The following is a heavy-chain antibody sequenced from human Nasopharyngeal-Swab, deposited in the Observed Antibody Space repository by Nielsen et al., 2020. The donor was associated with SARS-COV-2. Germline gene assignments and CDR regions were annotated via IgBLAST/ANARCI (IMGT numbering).Heavy chain of an antibody. V-gene: IGHV3-66*01. J-gene: IGHJ3*02. CDR2: FYSGGST. D-gene: IGHD6-13*01. CDR3: ARGRQWAVAGDDALDI. Sequence: GGSLRLSCAASGFAVSSNYMNWVRQAPGKGLEWVSVFYSGGSTYHADSVKGRFTISRDNSKNTLYLQMNSLRAEDTAIYYCARGRQWAVAGDDALDIWGQGTMVTVSS. CDR1: GFAVSSNY.